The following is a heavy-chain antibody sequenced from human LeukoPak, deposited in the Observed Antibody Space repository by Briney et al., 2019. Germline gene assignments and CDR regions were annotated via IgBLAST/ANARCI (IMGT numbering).Heavy chain of an antibody. Sequence: PGGSLRLSCAASGFTFSSYAMSWVRQAPGKGLEWVSAISGSGGSTYYADSVKGRFTISRDNSKNTLYPQMNSLRAEDTAVYYCAKSLRYCSGGSCYAFDYWGQGTLVTVSS. J-gene: IGHJ4*02. CDR1: GFTFSSYA. CDR3: AKSLRYCSGGSCYAFDY. CDR2: ISGSGGST. V-gene: IGHV3-23*01. D-gene: IGHD2-15*01.